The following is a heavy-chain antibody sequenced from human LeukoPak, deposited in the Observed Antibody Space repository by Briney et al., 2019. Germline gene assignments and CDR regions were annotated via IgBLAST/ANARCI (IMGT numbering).Heavy chain of an antibody. CDR2: INWNGGST. V-gene: IGHV3-20*04. CDR3: ARAQTYGDSRLLLDY. CDR1: GFTFSSYG. J-gene: IGHJ4*02. Sequence: PGGSLRLSCAASGFTFSSYGMSWVRHAPGKGLEWVSGINWNGGSTGYADSVEGRFTISRDNAKNSQYLQMNSLRVEDTALYYCARAQTYGDSRLLLDYWGQGTLVTVSS. D-gene: IGHD4-17*01.